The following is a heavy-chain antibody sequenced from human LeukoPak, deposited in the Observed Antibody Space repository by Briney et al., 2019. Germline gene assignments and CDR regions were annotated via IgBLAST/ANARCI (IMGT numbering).Heavy chain of an antibody. Sequence: NPSETLSLTCTVSGGSISSSSYYWGWIRQPPGKGLEWIGSIYYSGSTYYNPSLKSRVTISVDTSKNQFSLKLSSVTAADTAVYYCARAVVGPPRYFDYWGQGTLVTVSS. V-gene: IGHV4-39*07. CDR1: GGSISSSSYY. D-gene: IGHD2-2*01. CDR2: IYYSGST. J-gene: IGHJ4*02. CDR3: ARAVVGPPRYFDY.